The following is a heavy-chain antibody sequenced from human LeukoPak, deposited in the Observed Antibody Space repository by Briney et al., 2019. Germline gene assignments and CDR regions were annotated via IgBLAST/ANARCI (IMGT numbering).Heavy chain of an antibody. Sequence: SETLSLTCTVSGGSISSYYWSWIRQPAGKGLEWIGYISYIGSTNYNPSLKSRVTISIDTSKNQFSLKLSSVTAADTAVYYCARDLVTVTKGSDIWGQGTMVSVSS. CDR3: ARDLVTVTKGSDI. D-gene: IGHD4-17*01. CDR1: GGSISSYY. J-gene: IGHJ3*02. V-gene: IGHV4-59*01. CDR2: ISYIGST.